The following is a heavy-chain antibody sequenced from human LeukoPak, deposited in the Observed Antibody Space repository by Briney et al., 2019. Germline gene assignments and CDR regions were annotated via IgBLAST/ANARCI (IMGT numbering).Heavy chain of an antibody. CDR3: ARETSSSWFDY. V-gene: IGHV1-2*04. CDR2: INGNSGVT. CDR1: GYTFTAHY. Sequence: GASVKVSCKASGYTFTAHYLHWVRQAPGQGLEWMGWINGNSGVTHIAQKFQGWVTMTRDTSIRTAYMELRRLTSGDTAVYFCARETSSSWFDYWGQGTLVTVSS. J-gene: IGHJ4*02. D-gene: IGHD2-2*01.